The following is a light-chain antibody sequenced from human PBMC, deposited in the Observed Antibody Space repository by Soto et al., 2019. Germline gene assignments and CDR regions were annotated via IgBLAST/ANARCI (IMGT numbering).Light chain of an antibody. CDR1: QSVSSN. J-gene: IGKJ1*01. Sequence: NVMTQSPATLSVSPGARATLSCRASQSVSSNLAWYQQKPGQAPRLLIYGASTRATGIPARFSGSGSGTEVTITISSLQSEDVEVYDGQQYNNWPRTFGQGTKVDI. CDR3: QQYNNWPRT. CDR2: GAS. V-gene: IGKV3-15*01.